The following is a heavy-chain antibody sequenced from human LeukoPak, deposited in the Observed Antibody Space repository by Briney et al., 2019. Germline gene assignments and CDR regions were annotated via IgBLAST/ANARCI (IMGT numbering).Heavy chain of an antibody. V-gene: IGHV4-31*03. CDR3: ARVGYEYVWGSYRYGWFDP. D-gene: IGHD3-16*02. CDR2: INYGGNT. Sequence: PSQTLSLTCTVSGGSISSDNHYWSWIRQHPGKGLEWIGYINYGGNTHYNPSLKSRGTISVDTSKNQFSLKLNSVTAADTAVYYCARVGYEYVWGSYRYGWFDPWGQGTLVTVSS. J-gene: IGHJ5*01. CDR1: GGSISSDNHY.